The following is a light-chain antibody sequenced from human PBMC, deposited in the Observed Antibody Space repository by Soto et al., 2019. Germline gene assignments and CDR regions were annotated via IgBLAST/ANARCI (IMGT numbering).Light chain of an antibody. CDR3: QSLGTGIQV. CDR1: SGYSTYA. J-gene: IGLJ3*02. V-gene: IGLV4-69*01. CDR2: INYYGTH. Sequence: QSVLTQSPSASASLGASVKLTCTLSSGYSTYAIAWHQQQSEKGPRFLMKINYYGTHSKGDGFFDRFSGSSSGAERHLTISSLQSEDEADYYCQSLGTGIQVFGGGTKLTVL.